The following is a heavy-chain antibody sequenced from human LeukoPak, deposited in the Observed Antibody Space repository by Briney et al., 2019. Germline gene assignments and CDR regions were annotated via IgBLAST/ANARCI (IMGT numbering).Heavy chain of an antibody. CDR3: ARGKRDAYPIPHYFDY. D-gene: IGHD2-2*02. V-gene: IGHV1-3*01. Sequence: GASVKVSCKASGYTFTSYAMHWVRQAPGQRLEWMGWINAGNGNTKYSQKFQGRVTITRDTSASTAYMELSSLRSEDTAVYYCARGKRDAYPIPHYFDYWGQGTLVTVSS. CDR2: INAGNGNT. CDR1: GYTFTSYA. J-gene: IGHJ4*02.